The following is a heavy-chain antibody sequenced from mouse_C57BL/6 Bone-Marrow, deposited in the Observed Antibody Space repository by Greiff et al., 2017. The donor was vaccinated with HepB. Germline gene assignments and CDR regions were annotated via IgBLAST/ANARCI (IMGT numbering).Heavy chain of an antibody. CDR1: GYTFTDYE. J-gene: IGHJ2*01. V-gene: IGHV1-15*01. Sequence: VQLQESGAELVRPGASVTLSCKASGYTFTDYEMHWVKQTPVHGLEWIGAIDPETGGTAYNQKFKGKAILTADKSSRTAYMELRSLTSEDSAVYYCTRLDYQYYFDYWGQGTTLTVSS. CDR2: IDPETGGT. CDR3: TRLDYQYYFDY. D-gene: IGHD5-5*01.